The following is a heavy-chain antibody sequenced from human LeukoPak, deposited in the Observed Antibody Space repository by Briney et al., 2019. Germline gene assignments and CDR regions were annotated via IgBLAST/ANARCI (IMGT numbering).Heavy chain of an antibody. CDR3: ARMRTYYDSSGSFDY. Sequence: GASVKVSCKASGYTFTSYYMHWVRQAPGQGLEWMGIINPSGGSTSYAQKFQGRVTMTRDTSISTAYMELSRLRSDDTAVYYCARMRTYYDSSGSFDYWGQGTLVTVSS. V-gene: IGHV1-46*01. J-gene: IGHJ4*02. D-gene: IGHD3-22*01. CDR2: INPSGGST. CDR1: GYTFTSYY.